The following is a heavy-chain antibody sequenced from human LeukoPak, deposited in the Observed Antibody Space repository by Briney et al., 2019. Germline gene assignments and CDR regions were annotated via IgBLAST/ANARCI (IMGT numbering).Heavy chain of an antibody. V-gene: IGHV4-59*08. CDR3: ARNTFRFLEWSPDVLDM. J-gene: IGHJ3*02. CDR1: GDSISHYY. D-gene: IGHD3-3*01. Sequence: KPSETLSLTCTVSGDSISHYYWVWIRQPPGKGLEWIGHIHYSGTTNFNPSLKSRVTISVDTSNNQFSLKLNSLTAADTAIYYCARNTFRFLEWSPDVLDMWGQGTMVTVSS. CDR2: IHYSGTT.